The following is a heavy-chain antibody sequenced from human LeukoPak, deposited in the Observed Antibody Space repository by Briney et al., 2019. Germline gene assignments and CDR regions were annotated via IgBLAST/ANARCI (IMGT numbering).Heavy chain of an antibody. V-gene: IGHV4-39*07. CDR1: GGSISSNNYY. J-gene: IGHJ5*02. CDR2: IYYSGST. CDR3: ARGFFDWSLKWFDP. D-gene: IGHD3-9*01. Sequence: SETLSLTCTVSGGSISSNNYYWGWIRQPPGKGLEWIGSIYYSGSTYYNPSLKSRVTISVDTSKNQFSLKLSSVTAADTAVYYCARGFFDWSLKWFDPWGQGTLVTVSS.